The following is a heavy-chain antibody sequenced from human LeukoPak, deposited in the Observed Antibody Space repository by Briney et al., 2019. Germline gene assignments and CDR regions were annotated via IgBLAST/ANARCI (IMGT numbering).Heavy chain of an antibody. V-gene: IGHV5-51*01. CDR1: XXSXXXXW. CDR2: IYPGDSDT. CDR3: AREKVETAFDY. J-gene: IGHJ4*02. D-gene: IGHD5-24*01. Sequence: CKGXXXSXXXXWIGWVRQMPGKGVEWMGIIYPGDSDTRYSPSFQGQVTISADKSISTAYLQWSSLKASDTAMYYCAREKVETAFDYWGQGTLVTVSS.